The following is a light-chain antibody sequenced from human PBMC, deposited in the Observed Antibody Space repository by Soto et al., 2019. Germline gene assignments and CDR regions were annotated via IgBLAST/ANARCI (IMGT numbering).Light chain of an antibody. CDR1: GSDVGGYNY. CDR3: CSFAGTSPCYV. Sequence: QSGLAQPRSVSGSPGQSVSLSCTGTGSDVGGYNYVSWYQHHPGKAPKPRIYDVTERPSGVPDRFSGSKSGSTASLTISGLHTEDEADYYHCSFAGTSPCYVFGPGTKATFL. CDR2: DVT. V-gene: IGLV2-11*01. J-gene: IGLJ1*01.